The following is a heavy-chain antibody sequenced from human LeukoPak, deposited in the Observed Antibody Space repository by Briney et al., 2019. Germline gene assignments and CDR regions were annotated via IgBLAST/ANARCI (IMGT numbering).Heavy chain of an antibody. J-gene: IGHJ4*02. CDR3: GRDRGYDYVWGSYRYDFDY. CDR2: ISAYNGNT. V-gene: IGHV1-18*01. CDR1: GYTFTSYG. D-gene: IGHD3-16*02. Sequence: ASVKVSCKASGYTFTSYGISWVRQAPGQGLEWMGWISAYNGNTNYAQKLQGRVTMTTDTSTSTAYMELRSLRSDDTAVYYCGRDRGYDYVWGSYRYDFDYWGQGTLVTVSS.